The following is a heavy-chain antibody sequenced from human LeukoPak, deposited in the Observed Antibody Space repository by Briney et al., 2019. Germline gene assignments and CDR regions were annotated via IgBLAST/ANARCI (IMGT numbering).Heavy chain of an antibody. D-gene: IGHD2-21*01. Sequence: GGSLRLSCAASGFTFSNAWMSWVREAPGEGLEWVGRIKGKTDGGTTDYAAPVKGRFTISRDDSKNTLYLQMNSLKTEDTAVDYCTTDEIDWFDPWGQGTLITVAS. J-gene: IGHJ5*02. CDR3: TTDEIDWFDP. CDR2: IKGKTDGGTT. CDR1: GFTFSNAW. V-gene: IGHV3-15*01.